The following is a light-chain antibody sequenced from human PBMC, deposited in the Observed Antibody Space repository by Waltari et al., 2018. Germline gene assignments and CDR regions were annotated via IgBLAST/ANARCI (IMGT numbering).Light chain of an antibody. J-gene: IGLJ2*01. V-gene: IGLV3-1*01. CDR2: QDR. CDR1: KLGDKY. CDR3: QAWDNSTAV. Sequence: SYELTQPPSVSVSPGQTASITCSGNKLGDKYDCWYHQKPGQSPVLVIYQDRKRPSGIPERFSGSNSGNTATLTISGTQAMDEADYYCQAWDNSTAVFGGGTKLTVL.